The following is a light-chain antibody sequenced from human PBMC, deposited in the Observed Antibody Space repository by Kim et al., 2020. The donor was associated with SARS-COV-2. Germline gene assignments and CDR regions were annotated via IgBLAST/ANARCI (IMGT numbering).Light chain of an antibody. V-gene: IGLV3-1*01. CDR1: NLGNKY. CDR3: QAWDSSAYVI. Sequence: SYELTQPPSVSVSPGQTATIACSGDNLGNKYACWYQQKPGQSPVLVISQDNKRPSGIPERFSGSNSGNTATLTISGTQAMDEADYYCQAWDSSAYVIFGGGTKLTV. CDR2: QDN. J-gene: IGLJ2*01.